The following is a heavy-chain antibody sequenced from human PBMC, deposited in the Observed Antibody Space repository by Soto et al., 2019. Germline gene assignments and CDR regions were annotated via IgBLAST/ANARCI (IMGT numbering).Heavy chain of an antibody. D-gene: IGHD6-13*01. CDR3: ARDPAGYSSSWYVGGFDY. CDR2: ISYDGSNK. J-gene: IGHJ4*02. CDR1: GFTFSSYA. V-gene: IGHV3-30-3*01. Sequence: GGSLRLSCAASGFTFSSYAMHWVRQAPGKGLEWVAVISYDGSNKYYADSVKGRFTISRDNSKNTLYLQMNSLRAEDTAVYYCARDPAGYSSSWYVGGFDYWGQGTLVTVSS.